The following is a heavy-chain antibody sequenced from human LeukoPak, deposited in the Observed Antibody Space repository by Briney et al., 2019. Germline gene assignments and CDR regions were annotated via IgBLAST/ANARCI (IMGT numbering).Heavy chain of an antibody. D-gene: IGHD2-15*01. V-gene: IGHV1-8*02. CDR2: MNPNSGNS. CDR3: ARVWCSGGSCYSSRGAFDI. Sequence: ASVKVSCKASGNTFTSYEINWVRQATGQGLEWMGWMNPNSGNSGYAQKFQGRVTMTRNTSISTAYMELSSLRYEDTAVYYCARVWCSGGSCYSSRGAFDIWGQGTMVTVSS. J-gene: IGHJ3*02. CDR1: GNTFTSYE.